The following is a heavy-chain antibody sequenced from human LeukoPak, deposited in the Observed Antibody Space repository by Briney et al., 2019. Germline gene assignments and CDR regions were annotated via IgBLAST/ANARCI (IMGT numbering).Heavy chain of an antibody. CDR2: ISWNSGSI. D-gene: IGHD1-26*01. CDR1: GFTFDNYA. J-gene: IGHJ4*02. V-gene: IGHV3-9*01. Sequence: GGSLRLSCAAPGFTFDNYAMHWVRQAPGKGLEWVSGISWNSGSIGYADSVKGRFTISRDNAKNSLYLQMNSLRAEDTALYYCTKDQTRIVGATNSFDYWGQGTLVTVSS. CDR3: TKDQTRIVGATNSFDY.